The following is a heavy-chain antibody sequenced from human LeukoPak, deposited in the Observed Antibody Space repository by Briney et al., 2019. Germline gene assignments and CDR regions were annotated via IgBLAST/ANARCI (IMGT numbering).Heavy chain of an antibody. V-gene: IGHV3-33*06. Sequence: GRSLRLSCAVSRLSFSNYDMHWVRQAPGKGLEWVAVIWYDGSNKYYADSVKGRFTISRDNSKNTLYLQMNTLRAEDTAVYYCSNDPGGVVYFDYWGQGTLATVSS. CDR2: IWYDGSNK. J-gene: IGHJ4*02. D-gene: IGHD2-8*01. CDR1: RLSFSNYD. CDR3: SNDPGGVVYFDY.